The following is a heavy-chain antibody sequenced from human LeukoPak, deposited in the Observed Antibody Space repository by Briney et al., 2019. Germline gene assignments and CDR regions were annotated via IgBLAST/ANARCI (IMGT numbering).Heavy chain of an antibody. J-gene: IGHJ4*02. Sequence: ASVKVSCKASGYTFTGYYMHWVRQAPGQELEWMGWINPNSGGTNYAQKLQGRVTMTTDTSTSTAYMELRSLRSDDTAVYYCARGVAESSGWYEGGDYWGQGTLVTVSS. CDR1: GYTFTGYY. CDR3: ARGVAESSGWYEGGDY. CDR2: INPNSGGT. D-gene: IGHD6-19*01. V-gene: IGHV1-2*02.